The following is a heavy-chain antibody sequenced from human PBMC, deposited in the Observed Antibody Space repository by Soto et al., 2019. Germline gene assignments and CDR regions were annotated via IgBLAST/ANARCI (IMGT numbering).Heavy chain of an antibody. CDR2: ISAYNGNT. D-gene: IGHD3-22*01. CDR1: GYTFTSYG. V-gene: IGHV1-18*01. Sequence: ASVKVSCKASGYTFTSYGISWVRQAPGQGLEWMGWISAYNGNTNYAQKLQGRVTMTTDTSTSTAYMELRSLRSDDTAVYYCAREPRMAYYDGSGYYHFDYWGQGTLVTVSS. J-gene: IGHJ4*02. CDR3: AREPRMAYYDGSGYYHFDY.